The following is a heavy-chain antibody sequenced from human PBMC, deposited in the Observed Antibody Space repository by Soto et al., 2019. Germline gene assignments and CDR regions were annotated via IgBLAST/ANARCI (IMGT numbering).Heavy chain of an antibody. Sequence: SETLSLTCAVSGEYISNGYYWAWIRQPPGKWLEWIGSIFHSGTTYYNPSIKSRVTIAVDTSKNQFSLKLSSVTAADTAVYYCARVNVATPYYYYYGMDVWGQGTTVTVSS. CDR3: ARVNVATPYYYYYGMDV. J-gene: IGHJ6*02. CDR2: IFHSGTT. CDR1: GEYISNGYY. V-gene: IGHV4-38-2*01. D-gene: IGHD5-12*01.